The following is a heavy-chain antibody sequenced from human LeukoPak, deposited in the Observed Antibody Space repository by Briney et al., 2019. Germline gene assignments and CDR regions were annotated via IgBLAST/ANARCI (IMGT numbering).Heavy chain of an antibody. Sequence: GGSLRLSCAASGFTFSSYGMHWVRQAPGKGLEWVAVIWYDGSNKYYADSVKGRFTISRDNSKNTLYLQMNSLRAEDTAVYYCARDRITMIVDAFDIWGQGTMVTVSS. J-gene: IGHJ3*02. CDR1: GFTFSSYG. CDR3: ARDRITMIVDAFDI. D-gene: IGHD3-22*01. V-gene: IGHV3-33*01. CDR2: IWYDGSNK.